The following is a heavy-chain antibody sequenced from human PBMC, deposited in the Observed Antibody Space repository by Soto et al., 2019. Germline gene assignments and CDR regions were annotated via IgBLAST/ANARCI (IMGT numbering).Heavy chain of an antibody. CDR2: ISAYNGNT. CDR1: GYTFTSYG. J-gene: IGHJ6*02. Sequence: ASVKVSCKASGYTFTSYGISWVRQAPGQGLEWMGWISAYNGNTNYAQKLQGRVTMTTDTSTSTAYMELRSLRSDDTAVYYCARGSSYCRSWKGYYYGMDVWGQGTTVTVSS. D-gene: IGHD3-22*01. V-gene: IGHV1-18*01. CDR3: ARGSSYCRSWKGYYYGMDV.